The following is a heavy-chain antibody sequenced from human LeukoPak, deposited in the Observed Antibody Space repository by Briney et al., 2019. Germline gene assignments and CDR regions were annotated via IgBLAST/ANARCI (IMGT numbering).Heavy chain of an antibody. CDR2: INPNSGGT. V-gene: IGHV1-2*02. CDR3: ARSRWELLVYFDY. CDR1: GYTFTGYY. J-gene: IGHJ4*02. Sequence: ASVKVSCKASGYTFTGYYMHWVRQAPGQGLEWMGWINPNSGGTNYAQKLQGRVTMTTDTSTSTAYMELRSLRSEDTAVYYCARSRWELLVYFDYWGQGTLVTVSS. D-gene: IGHD1-26*01.